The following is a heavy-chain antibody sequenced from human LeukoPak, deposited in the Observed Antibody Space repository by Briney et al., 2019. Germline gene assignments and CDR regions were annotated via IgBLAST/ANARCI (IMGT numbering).Heavy chain of an antibody. CDR2: ISGSGGST. V-gene: IGHV3-23*01. J-gene: IGHJ4*02. CDR3: AKVGSFGVVISALDY. Sequence: GGSLRLSCAASGFTFSDYAMSWVRQAPGKGLEWVSAISGSGGSTYYADSVKGRFTISRDNSKNTLYLQMNSLRAEDTAVYYCAKVGSFGVVISALDYWGQGTLATVSS. D-gene: IGHD3-3*01. CDR1: GFTFSDYA.